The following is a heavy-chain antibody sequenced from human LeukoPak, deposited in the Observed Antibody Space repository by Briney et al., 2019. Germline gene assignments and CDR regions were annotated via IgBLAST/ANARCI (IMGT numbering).Heavy chain of an antibody. D-gene: IGHD6-19*01. V-gene: IGHV3-11*01. Sequence: GGSLRLSCAAVGFTCTDYHMSWIGQAPGKGLECWSYISPGAGSKYFADSPKGRFTISRDNAKTSLYLQMHSLTAEDTAVYYCAGGRDTAVAGPGGYFAYWAQGTLVTVSS. CDR1: GFTCTDYH. J-gene: IGHJ4*02. CDR2: ISPGAGSK. CDR3: AGGRDTAVAGPGGYFAY.